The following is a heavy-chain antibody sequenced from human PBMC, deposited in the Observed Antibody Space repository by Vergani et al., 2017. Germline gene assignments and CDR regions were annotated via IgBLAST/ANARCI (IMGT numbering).Heavy chain of an antibody. J-gene: IGHJ6*02. D-gene: IGHD6-19*01. Sequence: QVQLVQSGAEVKKPGASVKVSCKASGYTFTSYYMHWVRQAPGQGLEWMGIINPSGGSTSYAQKFQGRVTMTRHTSTSTVYMELSSLRSEDTAVYYCARDPLIAVAGTTYYYYGMDVWGHGTTVTVSS. CDR1: GYTFTSYY. V-gene: IGHV1-46*01. CDR2: INPSGGST. CDR3: ARDPLIAVAGTTYYYYGMDV.